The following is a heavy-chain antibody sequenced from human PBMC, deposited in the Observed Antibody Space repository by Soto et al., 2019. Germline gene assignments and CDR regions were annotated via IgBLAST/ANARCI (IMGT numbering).Heavy chain of an antibody. V-gene: IGHV3-23*01. CDR1: GFTFSSYA. CDR3: AKTLYSSSWHTSYYFDY. Sequence: GGSLRLSCAASGFTFSSYAMSWVRQAPGKGLKWVSAISGSGGSTYYADSVKGRFTISRDNSKNTLYLQMNSLRAEDTAVYYCAKTLYSSSWHTSYYFDYWGQGTLVTVSS. D-gene: IGHD6-13*01. CDR2: ISGSGGST. J-gene: IGHJ4*02.